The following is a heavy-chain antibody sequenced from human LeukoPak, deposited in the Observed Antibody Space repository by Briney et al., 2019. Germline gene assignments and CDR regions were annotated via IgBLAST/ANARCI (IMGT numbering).Heavy chain of an antibody. J-gene: IGHJ4*02. CDR2: ISASRDNT. CDR1: GFTFNKYA. D-gene: IGHD1-1*01. V-gene: IGHV3-23*01. Sequence: QPGGSLRLSCAASGFTFNKYAMTWVRQAPGKGLVWVAVISASRDNTDYADSVKGRFTISRDNSKNTLSLQMNSLRVEDTAVYYCAKVVGTGTTPTDYWGQGTLVTVSS. CDR3: AKVVGTGTTPTDY.